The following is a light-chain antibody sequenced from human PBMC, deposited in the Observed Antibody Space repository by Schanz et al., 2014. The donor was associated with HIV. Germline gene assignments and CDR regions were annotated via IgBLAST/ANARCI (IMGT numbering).Light chain of an antibody. V-gene: IGKV1-5*03. CDR2: QAS. CDR1: QSINRW. J-gene: IGKJ1*01. Sequence: DIQMTQSPSTLSTSVGDTVTITCRASQSINRWLAWYQQKPGKAPNLLIYQASTLETGVPSRFSGSGSGTDFTLTISSLQPEDVATYYCLKYDSAPRTFGQGTKVEIK. CDR3: LKYDSAPRT.